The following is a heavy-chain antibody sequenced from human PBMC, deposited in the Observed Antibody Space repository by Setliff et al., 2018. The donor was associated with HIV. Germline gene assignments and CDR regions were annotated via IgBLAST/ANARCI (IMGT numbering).Heavy chain of an antibody. V-gene: IGHV3-21*01. Sequence: GGSLRLSCAASGFTFSSYSMNWVRQAPGKGLEWVSSISSSSSYIYYADSVKGRFTISRDNAKNSLYLQMNSLRAEDTPVYYCAREDSSGWYYFDYWGQGTLVTVSS. D-gene: IGHD6-19*01. CDR3: AREDSSGWYYFDY. CDR2: ISSSSSYI. CDR1: GFTFSSYS. J-gene: IGHJ4*02.